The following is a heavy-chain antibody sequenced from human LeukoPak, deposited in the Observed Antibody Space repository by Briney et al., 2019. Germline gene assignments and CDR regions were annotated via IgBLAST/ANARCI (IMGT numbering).Heavy chain of an antibody. Sequence: PGGSLRLSCAASGFTFSDYYMSWIRQAPGKGLEWVSYISSSGSTIYYADSVKGRFTISRDNAKNSLYLQMNSLRAEDTAVYYCARTGYCSSTSCPGGWFDPWGQGTLVTVSS. V-gene: IGHV3-11*04. CDR1: GFTFSDYY. CDR2: ISSSGSTI. J-gene: IGHJ5*02. CDR3: ARTGYCSSTSCPGGWFDP. D-gene: IGHD2-2*03.